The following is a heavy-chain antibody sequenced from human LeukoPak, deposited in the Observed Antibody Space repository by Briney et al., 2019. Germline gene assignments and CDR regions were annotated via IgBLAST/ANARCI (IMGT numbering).Heavy chain of an antibody. D-gene: IGHD3-3*01. CDR1: GFTFSTYW. J-gene: IGHJ1*01. CDR3: ARAPSEIGGYYPEYFRH. CDR2: IKSDGST. V-gene: IGHV3-74*01. Sequence: GGSLRLSCAASGFTFSTYWMHWVRRAPGKGLVWVSRIKSDGSTNYADSVKGRFTISRDNAKNTLSLQVNSLRPEDTGVYYCARAPSEIGGYYPEYFRHWGQGTLVTVSS.